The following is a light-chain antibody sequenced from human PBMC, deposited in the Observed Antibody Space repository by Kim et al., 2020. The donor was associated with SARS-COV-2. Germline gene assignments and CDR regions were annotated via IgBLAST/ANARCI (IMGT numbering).Light chain of an antibody. Sequence: PGERATLSCRASQSVSSNLAWYQQKPGQAPRLLIYGASTRATGVPARFGGSGSGTDFTLTISSLEPEDFSIYYCQQRNSWPPAVTFGGGTKVDIK. CDR1: QSVSSN. V-gene: IGKV3-11*01. CDR2: GAS. J-gene: IGKJ4*01. CDR3: QQRNSWPPAVT.